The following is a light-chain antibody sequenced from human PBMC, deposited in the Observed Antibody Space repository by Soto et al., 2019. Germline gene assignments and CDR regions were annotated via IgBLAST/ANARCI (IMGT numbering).Light chain of an antibody. J-gene: IGLJ2*01. Sequence: QSALTQPASVSGSPGQSVTISCTGTSSDVGGYNYVSWYQQHPGKAPKLMIYEVSNRPSGVSNRFSGSKSGNTASLTISGLEAEDEDDYYCSSYTRNSTLVFGGGTKVTVL. V-gene: IGLV2-14*01. CDR2: EVS. CDR1: SSDVGGYNY. CDR3: SSYTRNSTLV.